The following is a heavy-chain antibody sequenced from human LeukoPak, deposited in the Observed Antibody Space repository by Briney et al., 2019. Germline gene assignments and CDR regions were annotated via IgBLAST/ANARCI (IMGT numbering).Heavy chain of an antibody. J-gene: IGHJ2*01. D-gene: IGHD5-12*01. V-gene: IGHV3-23*01. CDR3: AKERRAYDPWYFDL. Sequence: GGSLRLSCVASGFTFNNYAMSWVRQAPGQGLEWVSAISSGGSTSYADSAKGRFTIPRDNSQDTLSLQMNSLRVEDTAVYYCAKERRAYDPWYFDLWGRGTLVTVSS. CDR2: ISSGGST. CDR1: GFTFNNYA.